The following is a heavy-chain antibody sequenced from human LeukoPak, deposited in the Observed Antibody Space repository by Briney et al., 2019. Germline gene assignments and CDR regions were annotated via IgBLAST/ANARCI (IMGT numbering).Heavy chain of an antibody. CDR1: GYTFTSYY. CDR3: AIIAEAGTSWFDP. V-gene: IGHV1-46*03. J-gene: IGHJ5*02. D-gene: IGHD6-19*01. Sequence: ASVKVSCKASGYTFTSYYMHWVRQAPGQGLEWMGIINPSGGSTSYAQKFQGRVTMTRDTSTSTVYMELSSLRSEDTAVYYCAIIAEAGTSWFDPWGQGTLVTVSS. CDR2: INPSGGST.